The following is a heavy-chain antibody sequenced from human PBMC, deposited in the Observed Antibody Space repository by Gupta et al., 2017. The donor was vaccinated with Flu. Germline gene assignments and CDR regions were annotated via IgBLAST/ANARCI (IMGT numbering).Heavy chain of an antibody. CDR3: ARSGNYYGSYFDY. V-gene: IGHV1-69*01. Sequence: QVQLVQSGAEVKKPGSSVKVSCKASGGIFRSNAFSWVRQAPGQRLEWMGEIIAIFGTTNYAQKFQGRRTITADESTSTAYMALSSLRAEDTAVYYCARSGNYYGSYFDYWGRGTLVTVSS. D-gene: IGHD1-26*01. J-gene: IGHJ4*02. CDR2: IIAIFGTT. CDR1: GGIFRSNA.